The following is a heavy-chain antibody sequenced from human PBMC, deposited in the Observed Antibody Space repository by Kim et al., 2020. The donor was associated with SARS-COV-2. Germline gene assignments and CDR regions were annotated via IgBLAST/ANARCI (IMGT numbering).Heavy chain of an antibody. CDR1: GFTVSSNY. CDR3: ARDALQYGDGNYDY. V-gene: IGHV3-53*04. Sequence: GGSLRLSCAASGFTVSSNYMSWVRQAPGKGLEWVSVIYSGGSTYYADSVKGRFTISRHNSKNTLYLQMNSLRAEDTAVYYCARDALQYGDGNYDYWGQGTLVTVSS. D-gene: IGHD7-27*01. CDR2: IYSGGST. J-gene: IGHJ4*02.